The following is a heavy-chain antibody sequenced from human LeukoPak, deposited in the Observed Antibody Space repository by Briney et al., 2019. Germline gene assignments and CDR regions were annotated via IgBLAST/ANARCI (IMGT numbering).Heavy chain of an antibody. D-gene: IGHD2-2*03. V-gene: IGHV1-2*02. CDR3: ARGILDIIVVPAANLDY. CDR2: INPNSGGT. CDR1: EYTFTGYY. Sequence: GASVKVSCKASEYTFTGYYMHWVRQAPGQGLEWMGWINPNSGGTNYAQKFQGRVTMTRDTSISTAYMELSRLRSDDTAVYYCARGILDIIVVPAANLDYWGQGTLVTVSS. J-gene: IGHJ4*02.